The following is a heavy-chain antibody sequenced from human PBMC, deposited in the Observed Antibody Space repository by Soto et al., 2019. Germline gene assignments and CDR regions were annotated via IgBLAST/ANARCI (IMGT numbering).Heavy chain of an antibody. CDR1: GGSVTNSSYY. V-gene: IGHV4-39*01. J-gene: IGHJ4*02. Sequence: SETLSLTCTVSGGSVTNSSYYWGWIRQSPGKGLEWIGSVYYRGRSYSKSSVKSRVTISVDTSKNRFSLSLNSVTASDTAVYFCVSQRTTVPTQAYFDYXGPGAMVTVS. CDR2: VYYRGRS. CDR3: VSQRTTVPTQAYFDY. D-gene: IGHD4-17*01.